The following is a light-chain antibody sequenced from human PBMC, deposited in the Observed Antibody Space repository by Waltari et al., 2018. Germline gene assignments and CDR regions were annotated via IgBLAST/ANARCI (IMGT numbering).Light chain of an antibody. CDR1: QILLHSLGNTY. Sequence: DIGMPKSLLSLSVTPGEPASISCRSTQILLHSLGNTYLDWYLQRPGQSPQLLIYLGSIRASGVPARFSGSGSGIDFTLHISSVEAEDVGIYYCMQALQTPWTFGQGTRVEI. CDR3: MQALQTPWT. V-gene: IGKV2-28*01. J-gene: IGKJ1*01. CDR2: LGS.